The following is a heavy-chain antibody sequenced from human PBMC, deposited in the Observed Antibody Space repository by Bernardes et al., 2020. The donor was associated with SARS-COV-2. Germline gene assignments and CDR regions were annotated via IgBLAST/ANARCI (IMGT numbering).Heavy chain of an antibody. CDR3: ARLPYCSSTSCYLPFDAFYI. D-gene: IGHD2-2*01. J-gene: IGHJ3*02. CDR2: IYYSAST. V-gene: IGHV4-59*08. CDR1: VGSISSYY. Sequence: SETLSLTCTVSVGSISSYYCSWIRQPPGKGLEWIVYIYYSASTNYNPSLKSRVTISVDTSKNQFSLKLSSVTAADTAVYYCARLPYCSSTSCYLPFDAFYIWGQGTMVTVSS.